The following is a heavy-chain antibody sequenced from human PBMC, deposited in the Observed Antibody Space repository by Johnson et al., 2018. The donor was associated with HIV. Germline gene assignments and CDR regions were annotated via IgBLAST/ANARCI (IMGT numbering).Heavy chain of an antibody. CDR2: IRSKAYGETT. CDR3: TGGRDLRAFDI. J-gene: IGHJ3*02. Sequence: VQLVESGGGLVQPGRSLRLSCTTSGFIFGDYAMTWFRQAPTKGLAWVSFIRSKAYGETTDYAASVKGRFTISRDDSKSIAFRQKERLHIVDTAIYYCTGGRDLRAFDICGQGTLVTVSS. D-gene: IGHD2-21*02. V-gene: IGHV3-49*03. CDR1: GFIFGDYA.